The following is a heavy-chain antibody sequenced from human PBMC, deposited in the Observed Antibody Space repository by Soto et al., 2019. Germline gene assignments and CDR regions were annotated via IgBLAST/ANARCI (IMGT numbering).Heavy chain of an antibody. CDR3: ARDHGLSSYAFDI. CDR2: ISSSSSYI. D-gene: IGHD2-15*01. Sequence: EVQLVESGGGLVKPGGSLRLSCAACGFTFSSYSMNWVRQAPGKGLEWVSSISSSSSYIYYADSVKGRFTISRDNAKNSLYLQMNSLRAEDTAVYYCARDHGLSSYAFDIWGQGTMVTVSS. V-gene: IGHV3-21*01. CDR1: GFTFSSYS. J-gene: IGHJ3*02.